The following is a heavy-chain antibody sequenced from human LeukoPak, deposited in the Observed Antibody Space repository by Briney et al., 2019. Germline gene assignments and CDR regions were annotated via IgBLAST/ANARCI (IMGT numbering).Heavy chain of an antibody. CDR1: GFTFSSYT. CDR2: ISSSSTYI. Sequence: GGSLRLSCAASGFTFSSYTMNWVRQAPGKGLEWVSSISSSSTYINYVDSVKGRFTISRDNSKKSLFLQMNSLRAEDTAVYYCAREQTSTDAFDIWGQGTMVTVSS. J-gene: IGHJ3*02. D-gene: IGHD2-2*01. V-gene: IGHV3-21*01. CDR3: AREQTSTDAFDI.